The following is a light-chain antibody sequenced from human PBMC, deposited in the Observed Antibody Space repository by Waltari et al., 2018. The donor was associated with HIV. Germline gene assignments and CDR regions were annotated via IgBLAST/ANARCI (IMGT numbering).Light chain of an antibody. CDR3: SSYTSSRTWV. J-gene: IGLJ3*02. CDR2: EVS. Sequence: QSALTQPASVSGSPGQSITISCTGTRSAVGGYNYVSWYQHHPGKAPKLVIYEVSNRPSGVSNRFSGFKSANTASLTISGLQAEDEGDYYCSSYTSSRTWVFGGGTKLTVL. CDR1: RSAVGGYNY. V-gene: IGLV2-14*01.